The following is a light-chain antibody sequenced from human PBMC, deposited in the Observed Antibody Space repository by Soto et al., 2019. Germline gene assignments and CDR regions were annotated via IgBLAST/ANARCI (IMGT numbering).Light chain of an antibody. CDR3: QQYCSPIT. Sequence: EIVLTQSPGTLSLSPGERATLSCRASQSVSSSYLAWYQQKPGEAPRLLIYGASSRSTDIPDRFSGSGSGTHCTLTNSRLECEDFGVYYCQQYCSPITVRQRTRMEIK. J-gene: IGKJ5*01. CDR2: GAS. V-gene: IGKV3-20*01. CDR1: QSVSSSY.